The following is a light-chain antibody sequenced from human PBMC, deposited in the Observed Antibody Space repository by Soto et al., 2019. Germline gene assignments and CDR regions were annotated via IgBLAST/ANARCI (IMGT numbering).Light chain of an antibody. V-gene: IGKV3D-20*01. CDR2: DAS. Sequence: EIVLTQSPATLSFSPGERATLSCGASAAVSSSYVAWYQQKSGLAPRLLIHDASSRATGIPDRFSGSKSGTEFTLTIRSREPEDAALYYCQQYGSSPITFGQGTRLEIK. J-gene: IGKJ5*01. CDR3: QQYGSSPIT. CDR1: AAVSSSY.